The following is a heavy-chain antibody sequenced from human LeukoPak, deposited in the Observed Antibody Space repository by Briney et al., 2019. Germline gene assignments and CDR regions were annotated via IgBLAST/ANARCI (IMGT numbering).Heavy chain of an antibody. J-gene: IGHJ4*02. D-gene: IGHD2-15*01. CDR1: GFTFRNYA. V-gene: IGHV3-30*02. CDR2: IWYDGSNK. Sequence: GGSLRLSCAASGFTFRNYAMHWVRQAPGKGLEWVAYIWYDGSNKHYPDSVKGRFTISRDNSKNTLYLQMNSLRAEDTAVYYCAKDYCSGGSCYSGYWGQGTLVTVSS. CDR3: AKDYCSGGSCYSGY.